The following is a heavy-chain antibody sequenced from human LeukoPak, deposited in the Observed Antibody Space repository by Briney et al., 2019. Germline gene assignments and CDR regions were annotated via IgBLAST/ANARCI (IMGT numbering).Heavy chain of an antibody. V-gene: IGHV3-66*02. J-gene: IGHJ6*03. CDR2: TYSGGST. CDR1: GFTVSTNH. Sequence: SGGSLRLSCAASGFTVSTNHMTWVRQAPGKGLEWVSLTYSGGSTYYADSVKGRFTISRDNSKNTLYLQMNSLRAEDTAVYYCAREMLRYCSTISCYFMDVWGKGTTVTVSS. CDR3: AREMLRYCSTISCYFMDV. D-gene: IGHD2-2*01.